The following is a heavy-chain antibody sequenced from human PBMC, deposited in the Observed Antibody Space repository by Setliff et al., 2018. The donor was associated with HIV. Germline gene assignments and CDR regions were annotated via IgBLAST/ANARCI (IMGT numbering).Heavy chain of an antibody. CDR1: GGSIRTGDW. J-gene: IGHJ6*03. CDR2: ISHGGSA. D-gene: IGHD3-10*01. V-gene: IGHV4-4*02. Sequence: KPSETLSLTCAVSGGSIRTGDWWSWVRQSPGKGLEWIGEISHGGSANYNPSLRSRVTISVDTSSNQFSLKLSSVTAADTAVYYCARDYYDDSYYRPGIYYYYYMDGWGKGTTVTVSS. CDR3: ARDYYDDSYYRPGIYYYYYMDG.